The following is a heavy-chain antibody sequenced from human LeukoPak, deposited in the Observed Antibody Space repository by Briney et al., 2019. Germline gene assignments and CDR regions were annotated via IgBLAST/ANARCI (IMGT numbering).Heavy chain of an antibody. CDR3: ARQVTGIAAAGTPGGDYYYYYMDV. D-gene: IGHD6-13*01. V-gene: IGHV5-51*01. Sequence: GESLKISCKGSGYSFTSYWIGWVRQMPGKGLEWMGIIYPGDSDTRYSPSFQVQGTISADKSISTAYLQWSSLQASDTAMYYCARQVTGIAAAGTPGGDYYYYYMDVWGKGTTVTVSS. CDR1: GYSFTSYW. CDR2: IYPGDSDT. J-gene: IGHJ6*03.